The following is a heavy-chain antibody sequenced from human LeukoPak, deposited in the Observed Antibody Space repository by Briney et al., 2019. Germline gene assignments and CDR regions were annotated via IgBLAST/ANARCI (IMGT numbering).Heavy chain of an antibody. CDR3: ARVRVSSGHHPWYFDY. CDR2: FYKIGTT. D-gene: IGHD3-22*01. J-gene: IGHJ4*02. CDR1: GDSVTGYY. Sequence: SETLSLTCTVFGDSVTGYYLNWVRQPPGKGLEWIGHFYKIGTTNYNPSLKSRLTISADTSKNQFSLKLSSVTAADTAVYYCARVRVSSGHHPWYFDYWGQGTLVTVTS. V-gene: IGHV4-59*02.